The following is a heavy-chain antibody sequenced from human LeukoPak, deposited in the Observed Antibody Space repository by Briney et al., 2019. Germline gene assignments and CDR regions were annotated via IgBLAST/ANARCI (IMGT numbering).Heavy chain of an antibody. CDR1: GFTFSSYG. CDR2: IRYDGSNK. CDR3: AKEPYYDSSGNYYFDY. J-gene: IGHJ4*02. D-gene: IGHD3-22*01. Sequence: GGSLRLSCAASGFTFSSYGMHWVRQAPGKGLEWVAFIRYDGSNKYYADSVKGRFTISRDSSKNTLYLQMNSLRAEDTAIYYCAKEPYYDSSGNYYFDYWGQGSLVTVSS. V-gene: IGHV3-30*02.